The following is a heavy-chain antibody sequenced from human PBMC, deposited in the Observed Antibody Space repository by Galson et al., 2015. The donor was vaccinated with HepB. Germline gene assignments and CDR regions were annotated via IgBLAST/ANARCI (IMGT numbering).Heavy chain of an antibody. J-gene: IGHJ3*02. Sequence: SLRLSCAASGFTFSSYAMHWVRQAPGKGLEWVAVISYDGSNKYYADSVKGRFTISRDNSKNTLYLQMNSLRAEDTAVYYCARSPGGSGSYYNDIDAFDIWGQGTMVTVSS. CDR1: GFTFSSYA. V-gene: IGHV3-30-3*01. CDR2: ISYDGSNK. CDR3: ARSPGGSGSYYNDIDAFDI. D-gene: IGHD3-10*01.